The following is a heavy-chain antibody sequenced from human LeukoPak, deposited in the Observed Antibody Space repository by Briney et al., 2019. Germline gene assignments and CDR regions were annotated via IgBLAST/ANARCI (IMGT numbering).Heavy chain of an antibody. Sequence: PGGSLRLSCVTSGITFSDYHMSWIRQAPGKGLEWVSFITRSSSTINYADSIKGRFTTSRDNAKNSLYLQMNSLQVDDTAVYYCARSLFLGMSTVGYAFDIWGPGTTVTVSS. CDR2: ITRSSSTI. CDR1: GITFSDYH. D-gene: IGHD4-11*01. CDR3: ARSLFLGMSTVGYAFDI. V-gene: IGHV3-11*01. J-gene: IGHJ3*02.